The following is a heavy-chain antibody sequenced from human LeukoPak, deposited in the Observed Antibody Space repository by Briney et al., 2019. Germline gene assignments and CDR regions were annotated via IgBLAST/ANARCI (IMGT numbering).Heavy chain of an antibody. CDR3: AREDLDQTLYYDFWSGYYAAAYYFDY. J-gene: IGHJ4*02. CDR2: IYTIGRT. V-gene: IGHV4-4*07. CDR1: GGSISSYY. Sequence: SETLSLTCTVSGGSISSYYWSWIRQPAGKGLEWIGRIYTIGRTNYNPSLKSRVTMSVDTSKNQFSLKLSSVTAADTAVYYCAREDLDQTLYYDFWSGYYAAAYYFDYWGQGTLVTVSS. D-gene: IGHD3-3*01.